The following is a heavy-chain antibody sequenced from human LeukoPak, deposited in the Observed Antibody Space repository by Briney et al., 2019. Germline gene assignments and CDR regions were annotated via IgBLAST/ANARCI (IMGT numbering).Heavy chain of an antibody. V-gene: IGHV4-59*01. CDR1: GGSISSYY. Sequence: SETLSLTCTVSGGSISSYYWSWIRQPPGKGLEWIGYIYYSGSTNYNPSLMSRVTILVDESKNQFSLKLSSVTAADTAVYYCARDRFGGYGAFDIWGQGTMVTVSS. J-gene: IGHJ3*02. CDR3: ARDRFGGYGAFDI. D-gene: IGHD3-22*01. CDR2: IYYSGST.